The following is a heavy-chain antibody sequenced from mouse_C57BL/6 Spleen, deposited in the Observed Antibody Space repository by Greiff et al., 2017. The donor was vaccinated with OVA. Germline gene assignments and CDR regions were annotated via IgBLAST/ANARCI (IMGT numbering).Heavy chain of an antibody. J-gene: IGHJ1*03. CDR3: ARDYYGSSSHWYFDV. V-gene: IGHV5-12*01. Sequence: EVQGVESGGGLVQPGGSLKLSCAASGFTFSDYYMYWVRQTPEKRLELVAYISNGGGSTYYPDTVKGRFTISRDNAKNTLYLQMSRLKSEDTAMYYCARDYYGSSSHWYFDVWGTGTTVTVSS. CDR1: GFTFSDYY. CDR2: ISNGGGST. D-gene: IGHD1-1*01.